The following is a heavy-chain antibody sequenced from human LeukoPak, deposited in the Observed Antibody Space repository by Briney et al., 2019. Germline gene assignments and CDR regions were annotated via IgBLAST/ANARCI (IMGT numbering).Heavy chain of an antibody. CDR3: ARLWSGSIDY. CDR2: IYYSGST. D-gene: IGHD2-21*01. V-gene: IGHV4-39*01. CDR1: GGSISSSSYY. Sequence: SETLSLTCTVSGGSISSSSYYWGWIRQPPGKGLEWIGSIYYSGSTYYNPSLKSRVTISVDTSKNQFSLKLSSVTAADTAVYYCARLWSGSIDYWGQGTLVTVSS. J-gene: IGHJ4*02.